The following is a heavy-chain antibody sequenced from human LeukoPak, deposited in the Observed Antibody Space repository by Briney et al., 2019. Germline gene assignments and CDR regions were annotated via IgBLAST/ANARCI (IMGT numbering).Heavy chain of an antibody. D-gene: IGHD3-10*01. CDR1: GDSISSSSYY. CDR2: FYYSGSI. Sequence: PSETLSLTCTVSGDSISSSSYYWGWIRQPPGKGLEWIGTFYYSGSIYYNPSLTSRVTISVDTSKHEFSLKLNSVTAADTAMYYCARRDYWGFGEKTDMYFDYWGQGTLVTVSS. V-gene: IGHV4-39*01. CDR3: ARRDYWGFGEKTDMYFDY. J-gene: IGHJ4*02.